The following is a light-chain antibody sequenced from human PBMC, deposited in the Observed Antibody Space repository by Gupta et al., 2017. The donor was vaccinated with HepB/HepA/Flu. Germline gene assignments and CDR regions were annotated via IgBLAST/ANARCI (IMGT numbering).Light chain of an antibody. CDR1: SSDVGGYHY. CDR2: DVS. J-gene: IGLJ2*01. Sequence: QAALTQPASVCGSPGQSITISCTGTSSDVGGYHYVSWYQQHPGKAPKLMIYDVSNRPSGVSNRFSGSKSGNTASLTISGLQAEDEADYYCSSYTSSSTLVFGGGTKLTVL. CDR3: SSYTSSSTLV. V-gene: IGLV2-14*01.